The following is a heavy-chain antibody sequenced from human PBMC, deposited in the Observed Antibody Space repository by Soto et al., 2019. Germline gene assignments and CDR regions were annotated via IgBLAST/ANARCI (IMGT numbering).Heavy chain of an antibody. Sequence: QVQLQESGPGLVKPSQTLSLTCTVSGGSISSGGYYWSWIRQHPGKGLEWIGYIYYSGSTYYNPSLKSRVTISVDTSKNQFSLKLRSVTAADTAVYYCARGYLVVAATGCWFDPWGQGTLVTVSS. CDR1: GGSISSGGYY. V-gene: IGHV4-31*03. D-gene: IGHD2-15*01. J-gene: IGHJ5*02. CDR2: IYYSGST. CDR3: ARGYLVVAATGCWFDP.